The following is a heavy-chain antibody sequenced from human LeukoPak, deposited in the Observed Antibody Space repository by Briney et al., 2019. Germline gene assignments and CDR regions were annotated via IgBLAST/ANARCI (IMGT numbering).Heavy chain of an antibody. CDR3: ARGYYDSSGYYHEYFQH. J-gene: IGHJ1*01. V-gene: IGHV1-69*05. D-gene: IGHD3-22*01. CDR2: IIPIFGTA. Sequence: ASVKVSCKASGGTFSSYAISWVRQAPEQGLEWMGRIIPIFGTANYAQKFQGRVTITTDESTSTAYMELSSLRSEDTAVYYCARGYYDSSGYYHEYFQHWGQGTLVTVSS. CDR1: GGTFSSYA.